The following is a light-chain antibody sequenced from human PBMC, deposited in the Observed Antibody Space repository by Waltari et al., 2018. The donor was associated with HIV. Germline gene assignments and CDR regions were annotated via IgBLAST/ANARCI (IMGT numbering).Light chain of an antibody. J-gene: IGKJ1*01. Sequence: KITQPLSTLSAFVGAGVTITCRASQNIKDYLAWYQQKPGKAPKLLIYKASTLQSGVPSRFSGSGSGTDFTLTISSLQPDDFATYYCQHNDGWPWTFGQGTKAE. CDR1: QNIKDY. CDR3: QHNDGWPWT. V-gene: IGKV1-5*03. CDR2: KAS.